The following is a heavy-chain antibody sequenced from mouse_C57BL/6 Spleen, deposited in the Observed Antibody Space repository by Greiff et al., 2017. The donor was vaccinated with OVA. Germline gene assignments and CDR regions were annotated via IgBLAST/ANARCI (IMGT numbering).Heavy chain of an antibody. CDR2: IYPGDGDT. J-gene: IGHJ2*01. CDR3: ARITNDYFDY. CDR1: GYAFSSSW. V-gene: IGHV1-82*01. D-gene: IGHD1-3*01. Sequence: QVQLKQSGPELVKPGASVKISCKASGYAFSSSWMNWVKQRPGKGLEWIGRIYPGDGDTNYNGKFKGKATLTADKSSSTAYMQLSSLTSEDSAVYFCARITNDYFDYWGQGTTLTVSS.